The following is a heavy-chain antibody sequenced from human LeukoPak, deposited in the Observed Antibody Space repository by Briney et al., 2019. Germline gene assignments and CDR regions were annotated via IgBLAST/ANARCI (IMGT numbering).Heavy chain of an antibody. CDR2: IYTTGST. Sequence: SETLSLTCTVSGGSINNYYWSWIRQPAGKGLEWIGRIYTTGSTNYNPSLKSRITMSVHTSKNQFSLKLSSVTAADTAVYYCAREVVAAPGTVDYWGQGTLVTVSS. J-gene: IGHJ4*02. V-gene: IGHV4-4*07. CDR1: GGSINNYY. CDR3: AREVVAAPGTVDY. D-gene: IGHD6-13*01.